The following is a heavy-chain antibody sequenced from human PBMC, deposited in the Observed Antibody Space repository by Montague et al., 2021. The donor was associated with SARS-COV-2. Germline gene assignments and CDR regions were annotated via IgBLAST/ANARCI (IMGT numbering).Heavy chain of an antibody. D-gene: IGHD2-15*01. CDR2: VNLSGTT. V-gene: IGHV4-34*01. Sequence: SETLSLTCAISGGSFSNYYWCWIRQPQGTGLEWKGEVNLSGTTISNPSATSGVTVSEGASKNQIYLWWNSVTAADTAVYYCARGRRPVVGPGAGPAGRAFHIWGQGTMVTVSS. J-gene: IGHJ3*02. CDR3: ARGRRPVVGPGAGPAGRAFHI. CDR1: GGSFSNYY.